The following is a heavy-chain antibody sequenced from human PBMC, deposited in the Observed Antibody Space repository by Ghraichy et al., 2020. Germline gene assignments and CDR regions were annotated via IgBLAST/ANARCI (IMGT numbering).Heavy chain of an antibody. CDR1: GFTFGDHY. J-gene: IGHJ4*02. CDR3: ATWIAGAPRY. Sequence: GGSLRLSCAASGFTFGDHYMDWVRQAPGQGLEWVGRIKNRVGSYATEYAAALTGRFSISRDESRRSVYLQMSSLRFEDTAVYFCATWIAGAPRYWGQGTLVTVSS. D-gene: IGHD1-26*01. CDR2: IKNRVGSYAT. V-gene: IGHV3-72*01.